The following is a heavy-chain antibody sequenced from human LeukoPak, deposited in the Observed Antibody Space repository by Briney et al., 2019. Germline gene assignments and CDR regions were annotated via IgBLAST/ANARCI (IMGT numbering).Heavy chain of an antibody. V-gene: IGHV3-9*01. Sequence: GGSLRLSCAASGFTFDDYAMHWVRQAPGKGLEWVSGISWNSGSIGYADSVKGRFTISRDNAKNSLYLQMNSLRAEDTAVYYCARDRYSSGWYLRGDAFDIWGQGTMVTVSS. CDR1: GFTFDDYA. J-gene: IGHJ3*02. D-gene: IGHD6-19*01. CDR3: ARDRYSSGWYLRGDAFDI. CDR2: ISWNSGSI.